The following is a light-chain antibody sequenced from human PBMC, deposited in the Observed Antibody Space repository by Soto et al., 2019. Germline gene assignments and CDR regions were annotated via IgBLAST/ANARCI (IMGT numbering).Light chain of an antibody. CDR1: QSVSGN. Sequence: EIVMTQSPATLSVSPGERTTLSCRATQSVSGNLAWYQQKPGQAPRLLIYGASTRATGIPARFSGSGSGTEFTLTISSLQSEDFAVYYCQQYDNWPPTFGQGTKVEIK. V-gene: IGKV3-15*01. CDR3: QQYDNWPPT. CDR2: GAS. J-gene: IGKJ1*01.